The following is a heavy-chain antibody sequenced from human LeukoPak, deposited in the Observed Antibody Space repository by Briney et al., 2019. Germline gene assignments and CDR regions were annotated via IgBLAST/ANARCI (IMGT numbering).Heavy chain of an antibody. D-gene: IGHD4-11*01. J-gene: IGHJ3*02. CDR2: INTNTGNP. CDR1: GYTFTSYA. Sequence: ASVKVSCKASGYTFTSYAMNWVRQAPGQGLEWMGWINTNTGNPTYAQGFTGRFVFSLDTSVSTAYLQISSLKAEDTAVYYCARIGSNYAMADAFDIWGQGTMVTVSS. CDR3: ARIGSNYAMADAFDI. V-gene: IGHV7-4-1*02.